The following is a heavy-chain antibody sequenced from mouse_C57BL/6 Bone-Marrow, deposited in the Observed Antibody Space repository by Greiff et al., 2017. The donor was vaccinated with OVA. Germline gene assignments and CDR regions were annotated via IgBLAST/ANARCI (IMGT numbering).Heavy chain of an antibody. CDR1: GFTFSSYG. Sequence: EVQVVESGGDLVKPGGSLKLSCAASGFTFSSYGMSWVRQTPDKRLEWVATISSGGSYTYYPDSVKGRFTISRDNAKNTLYLQMSSLKSEDTAMYDCARQLRLTYYAMDYWGQGTSVTVSS. V-gene: IGHV5-6*01. CDR2: ISSGGSYT. CDR3: ARQLRLTYYAMDY. D-gene: IGHD3-2*02. J-gene: IGHJ4*01.